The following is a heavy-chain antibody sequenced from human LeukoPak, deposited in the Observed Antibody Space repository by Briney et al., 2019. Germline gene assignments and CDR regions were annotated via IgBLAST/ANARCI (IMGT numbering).Heavy chain of an antibody. Sequence: SGTLSLTCTVSGGSISSSSYYWGWIRQPPGKGLEWIGSIYYSGSTYYNPSLKSRVTISVDTSKNQFSLKLSSVTAADTAVYYCARRTPLHYMDVWGKGTTVTVSS. D-gene: IGHD2-15*01. CDR2: IYYSGST. J-gene: IGHJ6*03. V-gene: IGHV4-39*01. CDR1: GGSISSSSYY. CDR3: ARRTPLHYMDV.